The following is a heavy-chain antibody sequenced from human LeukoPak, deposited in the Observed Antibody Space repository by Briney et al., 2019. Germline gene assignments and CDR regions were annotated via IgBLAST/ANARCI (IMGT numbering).Heavy chain of an antibody. D-gene: IGHD4-23*01. J-gene: IGHJ4*02. CDR2: IYSGGST. V-gene: IGHV3-66*02. Sequence: GGSLRLSCAVSGFTVSSNYMSWVRQAPGKGLEWVSVIYSGGSTYYADSVTGRFTISRDNSKNTLYLQMNSLRAEDTAVYYCARNDYGGNNGGSYRPRGQDYWGQGTLVTVSS. CDR1: GFTVSSNY. CDR3: ARNDYGGNNGGSYRPRGQDY.